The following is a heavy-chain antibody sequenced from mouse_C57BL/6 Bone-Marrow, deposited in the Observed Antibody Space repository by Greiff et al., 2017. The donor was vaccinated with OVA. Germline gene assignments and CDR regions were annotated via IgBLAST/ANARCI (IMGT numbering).Heavy chain of an antibody. J-gene: IGHJ1*03. D-gene: IGHD1-1*01. Sequence: EVQRVESGPGMVKPSQSLSLTCTVTGYSITSGYDWHWIRHFPGNKLEWMGYISYSGSTNYNPSLKSRISITHDTSKNHFFLKLNSVTTEDTATYYCARKGPYYGSRDWYFDVWGTGTTVTVSS. CDR2: ISYSGST. CDR1: GYSITSGYD. V-gene: IGHV3-1*01. CDR3: ARKGPYYGSRDWYFDV.